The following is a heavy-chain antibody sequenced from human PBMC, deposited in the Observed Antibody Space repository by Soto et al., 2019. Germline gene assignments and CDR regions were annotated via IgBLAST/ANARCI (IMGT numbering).Heavy chain of an antibody. CDR1: GFSLSSSGVG. J-gene: IGHJ5*02. Sequence: SGPTLVNPTQTLTLTCTFSGFSLSSSGVGVGWIRQPPGKALEWLALIYWDDDKRYSPSLKSRLTITKDTSKNQVVLTMTNMDPVDTATYYCANRHMVGATKYNWFDPWCQGTLVTSPQ. D-gene: IGHD1-26*01. CDR3: ANRHMVGATKYNWFDP. CDR2: IYWDDDK. V-gene: IGHV2-5*02.